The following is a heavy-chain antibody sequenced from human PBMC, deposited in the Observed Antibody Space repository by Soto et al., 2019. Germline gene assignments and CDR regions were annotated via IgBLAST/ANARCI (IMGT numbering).Heavy chain of an antibody. CDR1: GFTFSSYS. J-gene: IGHJ6*02. V-gene: IGHV3-21*01. CDR2: ISSSSSYI. Sequence: NPGGSLRLSCAASGFTFSSYSMNWVRQAPGKGLEWVSSISSSSSYIYYADSVKGRFTISRDNAKNSLYLQMNSLRAEDTAVYYCARGPGFWSGYYMDYYGMDVWGQGTTVTVSS. CDR3: ARGPGFWSGYYMDYYGMDV. D-gene: IGHD3-3*01.